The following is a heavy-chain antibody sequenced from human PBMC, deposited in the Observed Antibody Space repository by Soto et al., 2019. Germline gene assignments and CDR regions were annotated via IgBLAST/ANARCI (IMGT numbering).Heavy chain of an antibody. CDR2: INPGGDSK. D-gene: IGHD6-13*01. J-gene: IGHJ6*02. CDR1: GYTFTSYY. V-gene: IGHV1-46*01. Sequence: QVQLVQSGAEVKKPGASVKVSCKASGYTFTSYYIHWVRQAPGQGLEWMGAINPGGDSKSYAQQFQGRVTMTRDASTSTVYMELSSLRSEDTAVYYCARDRGRAAAGQYYYYGMDVWGQGTTVTVSS. CDR3: ARDRGRAAAGQYYYYGMDV.